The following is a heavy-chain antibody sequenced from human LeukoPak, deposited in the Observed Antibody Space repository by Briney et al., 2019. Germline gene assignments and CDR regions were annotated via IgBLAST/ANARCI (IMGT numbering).Heavy chain of an antibody. CDR1: GFTFEDFT. Sequence: GESLRLSCAASGFTFEDFTMHWVRQAPGKALEWVSLITWDGQNIEYQDSVKGRFTISRDNSENSLYLQMKSLKTEDAALYFCSKGDDRYGFDYWGQGTLVTVSS. CDR2: ITWDGQNI. CDR3: SKGDDRYGFDY. V-gene: IGHV3-43*01. J-gene: IGHJ4*02. D-gene: IGHD5-18*01.